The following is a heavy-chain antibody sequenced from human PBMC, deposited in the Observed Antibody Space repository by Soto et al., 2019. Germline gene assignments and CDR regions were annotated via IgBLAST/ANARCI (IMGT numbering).Heavy chain of an antibody. D-gene: IGHD3-10*01. CDR3: ARDGPYYYASRMDV. CDR1: GIPVSSNY. Sequence: EVQLVESGGGLVQPGGFLRLSCEASGIPVSSNYMTWVRQAPGKGLEWVSVLHSGGDTYYANSVKGRFTISRYDSTNTLFLQMNSLTPEDTAVYYCARDGPYYYASRMDVWGQGTTVTVSS. J-gene: IGHJ6*02. CDR2: LHSGGDT. V-gene: IGHV3-53*04.